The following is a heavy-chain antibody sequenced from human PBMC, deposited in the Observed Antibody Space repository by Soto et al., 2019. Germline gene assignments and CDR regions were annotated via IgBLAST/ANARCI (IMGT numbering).Heavy chain of an antibody. Sequence: ASVKVSCKASGYTFTSYAMDWVRQAPGQRLEWMGWINAGNGNTKYSQKFQGRVTITRDTSASTAYMELSSLRSEDTAVYYCASRYCSSTSCYDAFDIWGQGTMVTVSS. D-gene: IGHD2-2*01. V-gene: IGHV1-3*01. CDR1: GYTFTSYA. CDR3: ASRYCSSTSCYDAFDI. J-gene: IGHJ3*02. CDR2: INAGNGNT.